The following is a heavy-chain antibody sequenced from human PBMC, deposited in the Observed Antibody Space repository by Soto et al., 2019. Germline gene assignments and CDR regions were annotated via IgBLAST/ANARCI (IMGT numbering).Heavy chain of an antibody. CDR1: GFTFSSYA. D-gene: IGHD6-13*01. V-gene: IGHV3-23*01. CDR2: ITGGGDT. CDR3: AKAAGSTWGTEHFQH. J-gene: IGHJ1*01. Sequence: EVQLWESGGGLVQPGGSLRLSCAASGFTFSSYAMTWVLQAPGKGLEWVSLITGGGDTYYADSVKGRFTISRDNSKNTLYMQMNSLRVEDTAIYYCAKAAGSTWGTEHFQHWGQGTLVTVSS.